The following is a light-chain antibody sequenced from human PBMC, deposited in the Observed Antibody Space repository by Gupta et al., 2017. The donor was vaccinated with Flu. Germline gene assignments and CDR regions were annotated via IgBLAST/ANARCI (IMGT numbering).Light chain of an antibody. CDR3: LQDFSYPWT. J-gene: IGKJ1*01. CDR2: AAS. V-gene: IGKV1-6*01. Sequence: AIQMTQSPSSLSASVGDRVTITCRSSQDIRDDLGWYQQKDGKAPKFLIYAASSVQSGVPSRCSGSGSGTYFTLTISGLQPEAFATYYCLQDFSYPWTFGQGTTVEI. CDR1: QDIRDD.